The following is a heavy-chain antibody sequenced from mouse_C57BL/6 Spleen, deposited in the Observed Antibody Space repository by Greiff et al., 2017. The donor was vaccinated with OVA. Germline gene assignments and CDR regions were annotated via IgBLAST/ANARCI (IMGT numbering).Heavy chain of an antibody. J-gene: IGHJ4*01. CDR3: ARGYYSNLRDYAMDY. Sequence: VQGVESGPELVKPGASVKISCKASGYTFTDYYINWVKQRPGQGLEWIGWIFPGSGSTYYNEKFKGKATLTVDKSSSTAYMLLSSLTSEDSAVYFCARGYYSNLRDYAMDYWGQGTSVTVSS. D-gene: IGHD2-5*01. CDR2: IFPGSGST. V-gene: IGHV1-75*01. CDR1: GYTFTDYY.